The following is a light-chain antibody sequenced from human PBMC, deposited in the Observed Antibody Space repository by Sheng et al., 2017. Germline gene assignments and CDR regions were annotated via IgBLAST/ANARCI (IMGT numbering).Light chain of an antibody. CDR2: AAS. V-gene: IGKV1-8*01. J-gene: IGKJ2*01. CDR1: QGISTS. CDR3: QQYQSYPYT. Sequence: AIRMTQSPSSLSASTGDRVTITCRASQGISTSLAWYQQKPGKAPKLLIYAASTLQSGVPSRFSNSGSGADFTLTISSLQPEDFATYYCQQYQSYPYTFGQGTKLEMK.